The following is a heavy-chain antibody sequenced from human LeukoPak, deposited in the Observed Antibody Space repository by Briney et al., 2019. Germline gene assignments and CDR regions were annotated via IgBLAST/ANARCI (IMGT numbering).Heavy chain of an antibody. Sequence: ASVKVSCKTSGYTFSAYYMSWVRQAPGHGLEWMGWMNPNTGYTSFAPKFQGRVTLTGDTPIGTAYMELRDLRSDDTAVYYCARLIKSGISTSGIDDYWGQGTLVTVSS. D-gene: IGHD1-26*01. CDR3: ARLIKSGISTSGIDDY. J-gene: IGHJ4*02. V-gene: IGHV1-2*02. CDR2: MNPNTGYT. CDR1: GYTFSAYY.